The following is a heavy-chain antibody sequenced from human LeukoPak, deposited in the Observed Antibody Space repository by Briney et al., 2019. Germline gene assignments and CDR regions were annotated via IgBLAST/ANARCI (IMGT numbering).Heavy chain of an antibody. CDR1: RFTFSYYW. CDR3: LGGVAADY. D-gene: IGHD3-16*01. CDR2: IKQDASDK. Sequence: GGSLRLSCAASRFTFSYYWMTWVRQAPGKGVEWVANIKQDASDKHYADSVKGRFTISRDNAKNSLYLRMNSLRVEDTAVYYCLGGVAADYWGRGTLVTVSS. J-gene: IGHJ4*02. V-gene: IGHV3-7*01.